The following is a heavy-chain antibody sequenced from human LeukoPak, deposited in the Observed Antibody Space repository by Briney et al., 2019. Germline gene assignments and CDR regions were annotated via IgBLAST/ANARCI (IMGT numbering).Heavy chain of an antibody. V-gene: IGHV3-9*01. CDR3: AKDAFNYYGSGSYKGFDY. D-gene: IGHD3-10*01. Sequence: GRSLRLSCAASGFTFDDYAMHWVRQAPGKGLEWVSGISWNSGSIGYADSVKGRFTISRDNAKNSLYLQMNSLRAEDTALYYCAKDAFNYYGSGSYKGFDYWGQGTLVTVSS. J-gene: IGHJ4*02. CDR1: GFTFDDYA. CDR2: ISWNSGSI.